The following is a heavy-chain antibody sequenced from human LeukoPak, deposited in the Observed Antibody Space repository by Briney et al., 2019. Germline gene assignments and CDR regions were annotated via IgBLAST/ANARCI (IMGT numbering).Heavy chain of an antibody. J-gene: IGHJ4*02. V-gene: IGHV3-7*01. CDR3: ARDRESESDREGDY. Sequence: PGGSLRLSCSASGFTFSRFWMSWVRQAPGKGLEYVALIKQGGSEIYHMDSVKGRFTISRDDATNSLYLQMNSLRVEDTALYYCARDRESESDREGDYWGQGTLVTVSS. CDR1: GFTFSRFW. D-gene: IGHD5-24*01. CDR2: IKQGGSEI.